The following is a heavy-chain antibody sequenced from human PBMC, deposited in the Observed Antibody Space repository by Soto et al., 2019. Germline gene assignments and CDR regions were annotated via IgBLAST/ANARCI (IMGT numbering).Heavy chain of an antibody. CDR1: GGTFSSYT. CDR2: IIPILGIA. V-gene: IGHV1-69*02. CDR3: ARGFVGEGSRLTWFDP. Sequence: GASVKVSCKASGGTFSSYTISWVRQTPGQGLEWMGRIIPILGIANYAQKFQGRVTITADKSTSTAYMELSSLRSEDTAVYYCARGFVGEGSRLTWFDPWGQGTLVTVSS. D-gene: IGHD3-10*01. J-gene: IGHJ5*02.